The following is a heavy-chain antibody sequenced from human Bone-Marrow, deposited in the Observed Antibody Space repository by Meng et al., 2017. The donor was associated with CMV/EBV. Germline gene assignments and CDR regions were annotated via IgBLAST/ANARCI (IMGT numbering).Heavy chain of an antibody. D-gene: IGHD5-18*01. J-gene: IGHJ4*02. CDR2: IKQDGSEK. V-gene: IGHV3-7*01. Sequence: GESLKISCAASGFTFSSYWMSWVRQAPGKGLEWVANIKQDGSEKYYVDSVKGRFTISRDNAKNSLYLQMNSLRAEDTAVYYCARVWGYSYGPHYFDYWGQGTRVTVSS. CDR3: ARVWGYSYGPHYFDY. CDR1: GFTFSSYW.